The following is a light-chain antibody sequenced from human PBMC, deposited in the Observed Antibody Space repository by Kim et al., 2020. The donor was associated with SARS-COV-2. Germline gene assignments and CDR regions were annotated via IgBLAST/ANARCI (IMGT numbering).Light chain of an antibody. CDR3: QHYDNWPPWT. CDR2: GAS. J-gene: IGKJ1*01. CDR1: QSVSSN. V-gene: IGKV3-15*01. Sequence: SPGERATLSCRASQSVSSNLAWYQHKPGQAPRLLIFGASTRATGVPARFSGSGSGTEFTLTISSLQSEDFAVYYCQHYDNWPPWTFGQGTKVDIK.